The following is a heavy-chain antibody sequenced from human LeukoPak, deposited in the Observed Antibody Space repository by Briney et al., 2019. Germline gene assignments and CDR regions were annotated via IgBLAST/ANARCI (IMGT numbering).Heavy chain of an antibody. D-gene: IGHD3-22*01. V-gene: IGHV3-7*03. CDR3: ARASQYYYDSSGVSWFDP. J-gene: IGHJ5*02. CDR2: IKEDGNEQ. CDR1: RFTFSTFW. Sequence: GGSLRLSCAASRFTFSTFWMTWVRQAPGKGLEWVANIKEDGNEQNYVDSVKGRFTISRDNAKNSLYLQMNSLRADDTAVYYCARASQYYYDSSGVSWFDPWGQGTLVAVSS.